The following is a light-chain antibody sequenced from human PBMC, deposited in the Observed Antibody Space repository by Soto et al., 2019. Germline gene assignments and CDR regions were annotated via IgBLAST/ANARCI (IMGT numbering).Light chain of an antibody. V-gene: IGLV2-14*01. CDR1: SSDVGGYSY. J-gene: IGLJ1*01. CDR3: ASYTTSSTYV. CDR2: DVS. Sequence: QSVLTQPASVSGSPGQSIAISCTGTSSDVGGYSYVFWYQQQPGKAPKLVISDVSNRPSGVSDRFSGSKSGNTASLTISGLQTEDEADYYCASYTTSSTYVFGTGTKLTVL.